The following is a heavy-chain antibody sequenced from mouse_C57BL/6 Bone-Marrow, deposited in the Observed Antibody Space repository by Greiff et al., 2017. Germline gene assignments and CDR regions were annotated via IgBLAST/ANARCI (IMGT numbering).Heavy chain of an antibody. CDR2: IYPGSGST. D-gene: IGHD2-4*01. J-gene: IGHJ1*03. Sequence: QVQLQQSGAEIVKPGASVKMSCKASGYTFTSYWITWVKPRPGQGLEWIGDIYPGSGSTNYNEKFKSKATLTVDTSSSTAYMQLSSLTSEDSAVYYSARRGDYDDDWYFDVWGTGTTVTVSS. V-gene: IGHV1-55*01. CDR3: ARRGDYDDDWYFDV. CDR1: GYTFTSYW.